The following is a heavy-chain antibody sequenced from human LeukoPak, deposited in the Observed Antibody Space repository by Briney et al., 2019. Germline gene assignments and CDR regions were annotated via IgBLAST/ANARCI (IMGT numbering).Heavy chain of an antibody. J-gene: IGHJ5*02. D-gene: IGHD6-13*01. CDR1: GGSFSGYY. V-gene: IGHV4-34*01. CDR3: ARGGRLSSSWYNWFDP. Sequence: TPSETLSLTCAVYGGSFSGYYWSWIRQPPGEGLEWIGEINHSGSTNYNPSLKSRVTISVDTSKNQFSLKLSSVTAADTAVYYCARGGRLSSSWYNWFDPWGQGTLVTVSS. CDR2: INHSGST.